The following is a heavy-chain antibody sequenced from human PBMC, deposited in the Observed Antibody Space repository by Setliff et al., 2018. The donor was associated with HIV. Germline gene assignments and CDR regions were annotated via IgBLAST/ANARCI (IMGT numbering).Heavy chain of an antibody. Sequence: PSETLSLTCSVSGGSISSSNYYWGWIRQPPGQGLEWIGNIYYSGSTDYNPSLKSRVTISVDTSKNQFSLKLSSVTAADTAVYYCATFGAKDAFDIWGQGTMVTVSS. V-gene: IGHV4-39*07. D-gene: IGHD1-26*01. CDR2: IYYSGST. CDR1: GGSISSSNYY. CDR3: ATFGAKDAFDI. J-gene: IGHJ3*02.